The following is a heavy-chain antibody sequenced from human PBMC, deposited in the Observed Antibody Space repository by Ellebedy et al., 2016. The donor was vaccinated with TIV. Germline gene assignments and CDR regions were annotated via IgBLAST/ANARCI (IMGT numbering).Heavy chain of an antibody. CDR3: ARVDLGLAFDH. J-gene: IGHJ4*02. V-gene: IGHV3-53*01. CDR1: GFAVSSNY. Sequence: GESPKISCAVSGFAVSSNYWSWVRQAPGKGLDWVSIIYSGGSTYYADSVKGRFTISRDSSENTLHLQMTSLRADDTAVYYCARVDLGLAFDHWGRGTLVTVSS. CDR2: IYSGGST. D-gene: IGHD3-16*01.